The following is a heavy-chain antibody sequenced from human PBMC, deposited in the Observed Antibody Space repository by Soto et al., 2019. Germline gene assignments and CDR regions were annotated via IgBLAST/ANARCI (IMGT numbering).Heavy chain of an antibody. CDR2: IYYSGST. D-gene: IGHD6-6*01. Sequence: SETLSLTCTVSGGSISSSSYYWGWIRQPPGKGLEWIGSIYYSGSTYYNPSLKSRVTISVDTSKNQFSLKLSSVTAADTAVYYCARGEAARTYNWFDPWGQGTLVTVSS. CDR3: ARGEAARTYNWFDP. CDR1: GGSISSSSYY. J-gene: IGHJ5*02. V-gene: IGHV4-39*01.